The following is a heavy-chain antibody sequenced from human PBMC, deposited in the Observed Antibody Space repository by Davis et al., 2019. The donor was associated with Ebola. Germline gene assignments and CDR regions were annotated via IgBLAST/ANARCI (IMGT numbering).Heavy chain of an antibody. D-gene: IGHD3-22*01. CDR3: ARGLRYDSSGYDYYFYMDV. CDR2: IYYSGST. V-gene: IGHV4-31*03. Sequence: PSETPSLTCTVSGGSISRGGSYWTWIRQHPGKGLEWIGYIYYSGSTYYKPSLKSRVTISLDTSKNQFSLNLYSVTAADTAVYYCARGLRYDSSGYDYYFYMDVWGKGTTVTVSS. J-gene: IGHJ6*03. CDR1: GGSISRGGSY.